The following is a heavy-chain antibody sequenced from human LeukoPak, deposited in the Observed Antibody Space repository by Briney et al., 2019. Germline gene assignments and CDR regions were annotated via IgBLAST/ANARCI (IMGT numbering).Heavy chain of an antibody. V-gene: IGHV4-4*09. CDR1: GGSISSYY. Sequence: SETLSLTCTVSGGSISSYYWSWIRQPPGKGLEWIGYIYTSGSTNYNPSLKSRVTISVDTSKNQFSLKLSSVTAADTAVYYCARTSTVVTPFDYWGQGTLVIVSS. CDR2: IYTSGST. D-gene: IGHD4-23*01. CDR3: ARTSTVVTPFDY. J-gene: IGHJ4*02.